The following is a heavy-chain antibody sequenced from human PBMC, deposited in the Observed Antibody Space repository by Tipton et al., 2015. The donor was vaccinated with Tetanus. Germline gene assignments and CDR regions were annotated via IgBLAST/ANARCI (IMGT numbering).Heavy chain of an antibody. Sequence: QLVQSGAEVKKPGASVKVSCTASGYTFTDYYMYWVRQAPGQGLEWMGWIDPNSGGTIYAQKFQGRITMTRDTSISTAYMELNSLRSDDTAVYYCARDRGDYIYYGMDVWGPGTTVTVS. CDR3: ARDRGDYIYYGMDV. V-gene: IGHV1-2*02. CDR1: GYTFTDYY. D-gene: IGHD3-22*01. CDR2: IDPNSGGT. J-gene: IGHJ6*02.